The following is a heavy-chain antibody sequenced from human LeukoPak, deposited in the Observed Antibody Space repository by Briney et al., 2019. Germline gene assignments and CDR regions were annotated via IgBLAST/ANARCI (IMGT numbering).Heavy chain of an antibody. CDR1: GFTFSSYG. CDR2: ISYDGSNK. J-gene: IGHJ4*02. V-gene: IGHV3-30*18. CDR3: AKPDKLVVAATYFDY. Sequence: PGGSLRPSCSASGFTFSSYGMHWVRQAPGKGLEWVAVISYDGSNKYYADSVKGRFTISRDNSKNTLYLQMNSLRAEDTAVYYCAKPDKLVVAATYFDYWGQGTLVTISS. D-gene: IGHD2-15*01.